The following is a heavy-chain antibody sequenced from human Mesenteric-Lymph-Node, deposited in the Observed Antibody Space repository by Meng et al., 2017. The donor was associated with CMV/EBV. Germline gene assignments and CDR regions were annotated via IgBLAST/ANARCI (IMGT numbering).Heavy chain of an antibody. D-gene: IGHD2-21*01. CDR1: GFTFSSYW. Sequence: GGSLRLSCAASGFTFSSYWMHWVRQTPGKGLEWVSSISSSGAFKYYADSVKGRFTISRGNAKNSVFLQMNSLRVEDTAMYYCASDLWTYCSGDCPLEYWGRGTLVTVSS. CDR2: ISSSGAFK. CDR3: ASDLWTYCSGDCPLEY. J-gene: IGHJ4*02. V-gene: IGHV3-21*01.